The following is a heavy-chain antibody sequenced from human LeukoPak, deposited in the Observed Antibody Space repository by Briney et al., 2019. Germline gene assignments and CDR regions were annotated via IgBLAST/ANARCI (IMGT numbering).Heavy chain of an antibody. CDR2: INPNSGVT. CDR1: GYTFSDYY. Sequence: GASVKVSCKASGYTFSDYYIHWVRQAPGHGLEWMGWINPNSGVTKYALKFQGRVTMTRDTSISTAYMELSGLTSDDTALYYCARDAPQNCSGGTCFPFWGQGTLVTVSS. V-gene: IGHV1-2*02. J-gene: IGHJ4*02. CDR3: ARDAPQNCSGGTCFPF. D-gene: IGHD2-15*01.